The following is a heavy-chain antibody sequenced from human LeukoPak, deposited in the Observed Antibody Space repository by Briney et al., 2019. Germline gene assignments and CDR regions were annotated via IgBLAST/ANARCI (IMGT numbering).Heavy chain of an antibody. CDR2: IYPGDSNT. CDR1: GYSFSSYW. J-gene: IGHJ4*02. D-gene: IGHD6-13*01. V-gene: IGHV5-51*01. Sequence: GEPLKISCKGSGYSFSSYWIGWVRQMPGKGLEWMGIIYPGDSNTRYSPSFQGQVTISADKSISTAYLQWSSLKASDTAMYYCTRAISSSFYYWGQGTLVTVSS. CDR3: TRAISSSFYY.